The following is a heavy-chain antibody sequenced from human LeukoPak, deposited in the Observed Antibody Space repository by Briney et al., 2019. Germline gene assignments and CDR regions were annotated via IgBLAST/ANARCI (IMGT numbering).Heavy chain of an antibody. CDR2: LNTVGSAT. D-gene: IGHD3-16*02. Sequence: GGSLRLSCVASGFTFSSYWLHWVRQAPGKGLVWVSRLNTVGSATDYADSVKGRFTIYRDNVQNILYLQMNSLRVDDTAVYYCTRVDRADAFDIWGRGTIVTVSS. CDR1: GFTFSSYW. V-gene: IGHV3-74*01. CDR3: TRVDRADAFDI. J-gene: IGHJ3*02.